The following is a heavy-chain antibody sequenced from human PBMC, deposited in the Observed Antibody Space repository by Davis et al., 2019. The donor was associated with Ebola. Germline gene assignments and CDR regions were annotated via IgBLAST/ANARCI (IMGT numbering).Heavy chain of an antibody. J-gene: IGHJ6*02. CDR3: ARIYGDEIYYYYGMDV. CDR1: GGSFSGYY. D-gene: IGHD4-17*01. V-gene: IGHV4-34*01. Sequence: SETLSLTCAVYGGSFSGYYWSWIRQPPGKGLEWIGEIHHSGSTNYNPSLKSRVTISVDTSKNQLSLKLSSVTAADTAVYYCARIYGDEIYYYYGMDVWGQGTTVTVSS. CDR2: IHHSGST.